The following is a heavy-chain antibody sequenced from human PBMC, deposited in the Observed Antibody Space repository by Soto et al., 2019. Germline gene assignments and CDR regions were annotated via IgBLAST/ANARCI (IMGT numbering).Heavy chain of an antibody. Sequence: GGSLRLSCAASGFTFSDYYMSWIRQAPGKGLEWVSYISSSGSTIYYADSVKGRFTISRDNAKNSLYLQMNSLRAEDTAVYYCARGWGFGELKLRFMDVWGKGTTVTVSS. CDR1: GFTFSDYY. CDR2: ISSSGSTI. V-gene: IGHV3-11*01. J-gene: IGHJ6*03. CDR3: ARGWGFGELKLRFMDV. D-gene: IGHD3-10*01.